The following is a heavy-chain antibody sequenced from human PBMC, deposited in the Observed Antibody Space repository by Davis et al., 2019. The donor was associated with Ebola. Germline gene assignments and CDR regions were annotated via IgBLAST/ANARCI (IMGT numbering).Heavy chain of an antibody. D-gene: IGHD6-19*01. J-gene: IGHJ6*02. Sequence: PGGSLRLSCAASGFTFSSYAMHWVRQAPGKGLEYVSAISSNGGSTYYANSVKGRFTISRDNSKNTLYLQMGSLRAEDMAVYYCARALSGWYEGVYYYYYGMDVWGQGTTVTVSS. CDR3: ARALSGWYEGVYYYYYGMDV. V-gene: IGHV3-64*01. CDR1: GFTFSSYA. CDR2: ISSNGGST.